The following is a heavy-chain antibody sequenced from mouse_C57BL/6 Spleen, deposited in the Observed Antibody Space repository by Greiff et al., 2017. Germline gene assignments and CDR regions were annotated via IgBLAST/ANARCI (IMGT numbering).Heavy chain of an antibody. D-gene: IGHD2-5*01. CDR1: GYTFTDYN. CDR3: ARKNPYYSNYEGAMDY. V-gene: IGHV1-18*01. J-gene: IGHJ4*01. Sequence: EVQLQQSGPELVKPGASVKIPCKASGYTFTDYNMDWVKHSHGKSLEWIGDINPNNGGTIYNQKFKGKATLTVDKSSSTAYMELRSLTSEDTAVYYCARKNPYYSNYEGAMDYWGQGTSVTVSS. CDR2: INPNNGGT.